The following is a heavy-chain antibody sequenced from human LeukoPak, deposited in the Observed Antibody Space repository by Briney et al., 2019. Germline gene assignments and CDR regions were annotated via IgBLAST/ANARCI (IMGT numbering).Heavy chain of an antibody. CDR2: INPNSGGT. J-gene: IGHJ4*02. CDR3: ARGKGDY. CDR1: GYTFTGYF. Sequence: ASVTVSCKASGYTFTGYFMHWVRQAPGQGLEWMGWINPNSGGTNYAQKFQGRVTMTRDTSISTAYMELSSLRSNDTAVYYCARGKGDYWGQGTLVTVSS. V-gene: IGHV1-2*02.